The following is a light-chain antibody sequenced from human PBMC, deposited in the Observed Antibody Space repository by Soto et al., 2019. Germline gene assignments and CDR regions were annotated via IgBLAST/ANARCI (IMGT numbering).Light chain of an antibody. V-gene: IGLV1-51*01. CDR3: GSWDSSLSAYV. J-gene: IGLJ1*01. CDR1: SSNTGGNS. Sequence: VLTQPPSVSAAPGQKVTISCSGSSSNTGGNSVSWYQQLPGTAPKLLIYDDNKRPSGIPDRFSGSKSGTSATLGITGFQTGDEADYYCGSWDSSLSAYVFGTGTKVTI. CDR2: DDN.